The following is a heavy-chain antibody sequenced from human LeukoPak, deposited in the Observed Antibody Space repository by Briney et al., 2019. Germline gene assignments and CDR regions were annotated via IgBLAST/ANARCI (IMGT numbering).Heavy chain of an antibody. CDR1: GGSISSGGYY. CDR3: ARAAVAGTGGWFDP. D-gene: IGHD6-19*01. V-gene: IGHV4-30-2*01. Sequence: SQTLSLTCTVSGGSISSGGYYWSWIRQPPGKGLEWIGYIYHSGSTYYNPSLKSRVTISVDTSKNQFSLKLSSVTAADTAVYYCARAAVAGTGGWFDPWGQGTLVTVSS. J-gene: IGHJ5*02. CDR2: IYHSGST.